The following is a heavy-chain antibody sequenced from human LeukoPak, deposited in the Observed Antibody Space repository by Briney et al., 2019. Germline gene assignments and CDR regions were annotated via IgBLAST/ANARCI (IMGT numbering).Heavy chain of an antibody. D-gene: IGHD3-10*01. Sequence: PGGSLXLSCAASGFTFSSFAMHWVRXAPGKGLEWVAVISYDGSNKYYADSVKGRFTISRDNSKNTLYLQMNSLRAEDTAVYYCARSVVRGVIRGYFDYWGQGTLVTVSS. CDR3: ARSVVRGVIRGYFDY. CDR2: ISYDGSNK. V-gene: IGHV3-30-3*01. J-gene: IGHJ4*02. CDR1: GFTFSSFA.